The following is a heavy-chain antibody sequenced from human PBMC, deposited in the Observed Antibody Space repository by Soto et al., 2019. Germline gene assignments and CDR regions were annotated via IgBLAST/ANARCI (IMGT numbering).Heavy chain of an antibody. D-gene: IGHD1-26*01. J-gene: IGHJ4*02. CDR3: AKSKELGVSAPDH. V-gene: IGHV4-59*12. CDR1: GGSISSYY. CDR2: IYYSGST. Sequence: PSETLSLTCTVSGGSISSYYWSWIRQPPGKGLEWIGYIYYSGSTNYNPSLKSRVTISRDSSKNTLYLQMNSLRVEDTAVYYCAKSKELGVSAPDHWGQGTLVTVSS.